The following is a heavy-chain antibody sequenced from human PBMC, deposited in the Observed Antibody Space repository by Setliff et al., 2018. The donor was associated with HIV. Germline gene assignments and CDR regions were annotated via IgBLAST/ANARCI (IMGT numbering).Heavy chain of an antibody. V-gene: IGHV3-48*04. CDR3: ASTNSRESRPLRRYYYYYYYMDV. CDR2: ISNTGATI. CDR1: GFTFSNFP. J-gene: IGHJ6*03. D-gene: IGHD3-10*01. Sequence: PGGSLRLSCVASGFTFSNFPMNWVRQAPGKGLEWLSKISNTGATINYADSVKGRFTISRDNAKNALYLQMNSLRAEDTAVYYCASTNSRESRPLRRYYYYYYYMDVWGKGTTVTVSS.